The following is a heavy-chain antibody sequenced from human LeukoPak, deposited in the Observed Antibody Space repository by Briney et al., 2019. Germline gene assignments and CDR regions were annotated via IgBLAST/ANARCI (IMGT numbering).Heavy chain of an antibody. D-gene: IGHD6-6*01. CDR1: GSSFTSYW. J-gene: IGHJ5*02. V-gene: IGHV5-51*01. CDR3: ARTVIAARQDWFDP. CDR2: IYPGDSDT. Sequence: GASLKISCKGSGSSFTSYWIGWVRPMPGKGLEWMGIIYPGDSDTRYSPSFQGQVTISADKSITTAYLQWSSLKASDTAMYYCARTVIAARQDWFDPWGQGTLVTVSS.